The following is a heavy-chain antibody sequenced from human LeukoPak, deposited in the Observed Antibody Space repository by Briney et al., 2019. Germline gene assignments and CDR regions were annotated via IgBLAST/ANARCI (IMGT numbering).Heavy chain of an antibody. CDR3: AKDHDYGTYFDY. Sequence: GGSLRLSCAASGFTFSSYAMSWVRQAPGKGLKWVSTISGSGGSTHYADSVKGRFSISRDNSKNTVFLQMNSLRAEDTALYYCAKDHDYGTYFDYWGQGTPVTVSS. J-gene: IGHJ4*02. CDR2: ISGSGGST. V-gene: IGHV3-23*01. CDR1: GFTFSSYA. D-gene: IGHD4-17*01.